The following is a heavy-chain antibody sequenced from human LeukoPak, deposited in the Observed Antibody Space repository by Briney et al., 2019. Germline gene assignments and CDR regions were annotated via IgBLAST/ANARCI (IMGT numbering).Heavy chain of an antibody. V-gene: IGHV3-33*01. D-gene: IGHD6-13*01. Sequence: PGGSLRLSCAASGFTFGSYGMHWVRQAPGKGLEWVAVIWYDGSNKYYADSVKGRFTISRDNSKNTLYLQMNSLRAEDTAVYYCAREGIAAAGPYFDYWGQGTLVTVSS. CDR2: IWYDGSNK. J-gene: IGHJ4*02. CDR3: AREGIAAAGPYFDY. CDR1: GFTFGSYG.